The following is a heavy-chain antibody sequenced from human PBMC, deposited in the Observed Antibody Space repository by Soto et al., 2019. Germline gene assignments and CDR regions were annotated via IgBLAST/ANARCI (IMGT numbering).Heavy chain of an antibody. D-gene: IGHD1-26*01. CDR1: GGTFSSYA. CDR2: IIPIFGTA. CDR3: SGVGLGAEVHYYGMDV. J-gene: IGHJ6*02. V-gene: IGHV1-69*01. Sequence: QVQLVQSGAEVKKPGSSVKVSCKASGGTFSSYAISWVRQAPGQGLEWMGGIIPIFGTANYAQKFQGRVTITADESTSTAYMELSSLRSEDTAVYYCSGVGLGAEVHYYGMDVWGQGTTVTVSS.